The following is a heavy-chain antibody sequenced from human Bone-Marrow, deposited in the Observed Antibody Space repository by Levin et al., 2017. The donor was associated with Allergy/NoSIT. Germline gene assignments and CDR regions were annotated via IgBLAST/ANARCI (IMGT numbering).Heavy chain of an antibody. CDR3: ARGLVLLWFGESYGLGLNWFDP. CDR2: INHSGST. CDR1: GGSFSGYY. V-gene: IGHV4-34*01. J-gene: IGHJ5*02. D-gene: IGHD3-10*01. Sequence: PGGSLRLSCAVYGGSFSGYYWSWIRQPPGKGLEWIGEINHSGSTNYNPSLKSRVTISVDTSKNQFSLKLSSVTAADTGVYYCARGLVLLWFGESYGLGLNWFDPWGQGTLVTVSS.